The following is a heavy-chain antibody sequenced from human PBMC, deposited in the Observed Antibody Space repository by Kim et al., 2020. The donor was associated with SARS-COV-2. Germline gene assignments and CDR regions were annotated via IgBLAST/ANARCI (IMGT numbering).Heavy chain of an antibody. CDR1: GGSIRSGGKF. CDR3: ARVHALDY. Sequence: SETLSLTCSVSGGSIRSGGKFWTWIRQHPAKGLEWIGYISYSGNSHYSPSLRSLVSLSLQTSENQFFLELTSVTAADTALYYCARVHALDYWGQGILVTV. J-gene: IGHJ4*02. V-gene: IGHV4-31*01. CDR2: ISYSGNS.